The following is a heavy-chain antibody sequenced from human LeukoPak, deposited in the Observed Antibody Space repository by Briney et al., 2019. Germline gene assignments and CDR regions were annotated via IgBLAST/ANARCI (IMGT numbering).Heavy chain of an antibody. D-gene: IGHD3-22*01. CDR2: IGHTGSIT. CDR3: AKDATWGKVVIGTYFDY. CDR1: GFTFGSYS. V-gene: IGHV3-48*04. J-gene: IGHJ4*02. Sequence: GGSLRLSCAGSGFTFGSYSMNWVRHAPGKGLEWVSYIGHTGSITDYADSVKGRFTVSRDNAKNTLYLQMNSLRAEDTAVYYCAKDATWGKVVIGTYFDYWGQGTLVTVSS.